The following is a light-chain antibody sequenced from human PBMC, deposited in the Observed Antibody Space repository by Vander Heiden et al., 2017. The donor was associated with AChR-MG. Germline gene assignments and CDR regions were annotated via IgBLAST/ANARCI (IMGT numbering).Light chain of an antibody. CDR2: DVS. CDR3: SSYTSSC. J-gene: IGLJ1*01. V-gene: IGLV2-14*01. CDR1: SSDVGGYNY. Sequence: QSALTQPASVSGSPGQSITISCTGTSSDVGGYNYVSWYQQHPGKAPKLMIYDVSKRPSGVSNRFSGSKSGNTASLTISGLQAEDEADYYCSSYTSSCFGTGTKVT.